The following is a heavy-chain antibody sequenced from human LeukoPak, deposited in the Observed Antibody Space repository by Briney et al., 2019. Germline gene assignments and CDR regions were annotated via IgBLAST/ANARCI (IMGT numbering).Heavy chain of an antibody. Sequence: SVKVSCKASGGTFSSYAISWVRQAPGQGLEWMGGIIPIFVTANYAQKFQGRVTITADESTSTAYMELSSLRSEDTAVYYCARRGGSPLGAFDIWGQGTMVTVSS. CDR2: IIPIFVTA. CDR3: ARRGGSPLGAFDI. V-gene: IGHV1-69*13. CDR1: GGTFSSYA. D-gene: IGHD2-15*01. J-gene: IGHJ3*02.